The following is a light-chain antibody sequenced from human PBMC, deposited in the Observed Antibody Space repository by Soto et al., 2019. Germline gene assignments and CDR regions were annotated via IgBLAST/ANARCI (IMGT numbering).Light chain of an antibody. CDR2: SND. CDR3: AAWDDSLNGVV. Sequence: QSVLTQPPSASGTPGQRVAISCSGSSSNIGSNSVNWYQQVPGTAPKLLIYSNDLRPSGVPDRFSGSKSGTSAPLAISGLRSEDEADYYCAAWDDSLNGVVFGGGTKLTVL. V-gene: IGLV1-44*01. J-gene: IGLJ2*01. CDR1: SSNIGSNS.